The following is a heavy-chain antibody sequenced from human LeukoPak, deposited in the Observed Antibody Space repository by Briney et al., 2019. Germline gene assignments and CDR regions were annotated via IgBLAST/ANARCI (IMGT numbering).Heavy chain of an antibody. Sequence: GGSLRLSCAASGFTFSSFAMSWVRQAPGKGPEWVSAISASGITTYYADSAKGRFTLSRDNSKNTMYLQMNSLRAEDTAVYYCAKVVTVTRFDAFDVWGQGTRVTVSS. CDR1: GFTFSSFA. CDR2: ISASGITT. D-gene: IGHD4-11*01. V-gene: IGHV3-23*01. CDR3: AKVVTVTRFDAFDV. J-gene: IGHJ3*01.